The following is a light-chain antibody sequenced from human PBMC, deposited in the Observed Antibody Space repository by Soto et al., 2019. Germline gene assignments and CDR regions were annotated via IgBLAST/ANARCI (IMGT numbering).Light chain of an antibody. CDR2: EVS. CDR1: SSDVGAYNY. J-gene: IGLJ1*01. V-gene: IGLV2-14*01. CDR3: SSYTSSNTFV. Sequence: QSALTQPASVSGSPGQSISISCTGTSSDVGAYNYVSWYQQHPDKAPKLMIYEVSNRPSGVSNRFSGSKSGNTASLTISGLQAEDEADYYCSSYTSSNTFVFGPGTKLTVL.